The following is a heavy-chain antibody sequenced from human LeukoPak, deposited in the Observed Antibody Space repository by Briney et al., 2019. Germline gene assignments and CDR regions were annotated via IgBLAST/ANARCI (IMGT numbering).Heavy chain of an antibody. CDR3: ARGGIVGAQTLGFFDY. CDR2: IYYSGST. J-gene: IGHJ4*02. D-gene: IGHD1-26*01. Sequence: PSETLSLTCTVSGGSISSGDYYWSWIRQPPGKGLEWIGYIYYSGSTYYNPSLKSRVTISVDTSKNQFSLKLSSVTAADTAVYYCARGGIVGAQTLGFFDYWGQGTLVTVSS. V-gene: IGHV4-30-4*08. CDR1: GGSISSGDYY.